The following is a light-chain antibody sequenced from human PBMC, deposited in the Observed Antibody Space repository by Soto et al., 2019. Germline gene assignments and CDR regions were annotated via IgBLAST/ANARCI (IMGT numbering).Light chain of an antibody. V-gene: IGKV3-15*01. CDR2: GAS. Sequence: EIVMTQSPATLSVSPGERATLSCRASQSVSGNLAWYQQKPGQAPRFLIYGASTRATGLPARFSGSGSGTEFTLTISSLQSEDFALYYCQQYDHWPFTFGPGTKVDIK. J-gene: IGKJ3*01. CDR1: QSVSGN. CDR3: QQYDHWPFT.